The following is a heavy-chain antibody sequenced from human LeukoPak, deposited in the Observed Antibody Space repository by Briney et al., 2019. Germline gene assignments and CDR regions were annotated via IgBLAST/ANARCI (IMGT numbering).Heavy chain of an antibody. Sequence: SETLSLTCTVAGRSISTYYWSWIRQPPGKGLEWIGYIYYSGSTNYNPSLKGRVPISVDTSKSQFSLKLSSVTAADTAVYYCARVTAAAGYYWYFDLWGRGTLVTVSS. J-gene: IGHJ2*01. CDR2: IYYSGST. V-gene: IGHV4-59*01. CDR1: GRSISTYY. CDR3: ARVTAAAGYYWYFDL. D-gene: IGHD6-13*01.